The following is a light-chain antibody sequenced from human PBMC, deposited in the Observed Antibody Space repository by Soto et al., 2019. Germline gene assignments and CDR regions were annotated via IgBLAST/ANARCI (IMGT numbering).Light chain of an antibody. CDR2: KAS. CDR1: QSISSW. CDR3: QQYNSYRIT. J-gene: IGKJ5*01. V-gene: IGKV1-5*03. Sequence: DIQMTQSPSTLSAYAGATFTVTCRASQSISSWLAWYQQKPGKAPKLRIYKASSLESGVPSRFSGSGAGTECTRTSSSLQPDDFATYYCQQYNSYRITFGQGTRLEIK.